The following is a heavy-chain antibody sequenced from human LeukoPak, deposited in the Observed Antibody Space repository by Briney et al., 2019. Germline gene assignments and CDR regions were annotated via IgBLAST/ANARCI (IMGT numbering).Heavy chain of an antibody. Sequence: GGSLRLSCAASGFTFSDFGMHWVRQAPGKGLESVAVISHDGNSKYSADSVKGRFTISRDNSKNTLYLRMDSLRVEDTAVYYCAKDRSYSGYEPLDYWGQGTLVTVSS. CDR2: ISHDGNSK. J-gene: IGHJ4*02. D-gene: IGHD5-12*01. CDR3: AKDRSYSGYEPLDY. CDR1: GFTFSDFG. V-gene: IGHV3-30*18.